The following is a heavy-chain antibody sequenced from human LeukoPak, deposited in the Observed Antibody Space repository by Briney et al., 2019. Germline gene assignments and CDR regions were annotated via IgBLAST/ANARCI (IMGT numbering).Heavy chain of an antibody. CDR1: GGSISSYY. Sequence: SETLSLTCTVSGGSISSYYWSWIRQPPGKGLEWIGYIYYSGSTNYNPSLKSRVTISVDTSKNQFSLKLSSVTAADTAVYYCARDYARATFDYWGQGTLVTVSS. CDR3: ARDYARATFDY. CDR2: IYYSGST. J-gene: IGHJ4*02. D-gene: IGHD5-12*01. V-gene: IGHV4-59*12.